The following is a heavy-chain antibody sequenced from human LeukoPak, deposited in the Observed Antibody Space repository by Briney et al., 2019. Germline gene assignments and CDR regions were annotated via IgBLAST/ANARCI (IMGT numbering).Heavy chain of an antibody. CDR1: GGSISTSSYY. Sequence: PSETLSLTCTVSGGSISTSSYYWGWIRQPPGKGLEWIGSIYYSGYTNYNPSLKSRVTISIDTSKNQFSLKLSSVTAADTAIYSCARHGYLGFCSSSNCYFDYWGQGTLVTVSS. D-gene: IGHD2-2*01. J-gene: IGHJ4*02. CDR2: IYYSGYT. CDR3: ARHGYLGFCSSSNCYFDY. V-gene: IGHV4-39*01.